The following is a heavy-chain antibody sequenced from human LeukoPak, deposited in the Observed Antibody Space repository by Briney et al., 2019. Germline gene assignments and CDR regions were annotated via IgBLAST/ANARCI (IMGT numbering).Heavy chain of an antibody. V-gene: IGHV4-59*12. CDR2: IYYSGST. D-gene: IGHD3-22*01. CDR3: ARGGLPHYYDSSGYYYYY. Sequence: PSETLSLTCTVSGGSISSYYWSWIRQPPGKGLEWIGYIYYSGSTNYNPSLKSRVTMSVDTSKNQFSLKLSSVTAADTAVYYCARGGLPHYYDSSGYYYYYWGQGTLVTVSS. J-gene: IGHJ4*02. CDR1: GGSISSYY.